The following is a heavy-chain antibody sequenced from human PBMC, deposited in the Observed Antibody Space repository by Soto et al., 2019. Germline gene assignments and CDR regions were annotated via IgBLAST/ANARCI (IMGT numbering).Heavy chain of an antibody. CDR3: ARDSDAYYYDSSGYPVDY. V-gene: IGHV1-18*01. J-gene: IGHJ4*02. CDR2: ISAYNGNT. CDR1: GYTFTSYG. Sequence: QVQLVQSGAEVKKPGASVKVSCKASGYTFTSYGISWVRQAPGQGLEWMGWISAYNGNTNYAQKLQGRVTMTTDRSTSTAYMELRSLRSDDTAMYYCARDSDAYYYDSSGYPVDYWGQGTLVTVSS. D-gene: IGHD3-22*01.